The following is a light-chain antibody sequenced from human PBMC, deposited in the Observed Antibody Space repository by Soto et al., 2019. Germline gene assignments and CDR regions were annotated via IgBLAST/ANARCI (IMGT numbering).Light chain of an antibody. CDR3: QQYNNWPFT. J-gene: IGKJ3*01. CDR2: GAS. V-gene: IGKV3-15*01. CDR1: QSVSSN. Sequence: EIVMTQSPATLSVSPGERATLSCRASQSVSSNLAWYQQKPGQAPRLLLYGASTRSTGIPARFSGSGSGTEFTLPISSLQSGDFAVYYCQQYNNWPFTFGPGTKVDIK.